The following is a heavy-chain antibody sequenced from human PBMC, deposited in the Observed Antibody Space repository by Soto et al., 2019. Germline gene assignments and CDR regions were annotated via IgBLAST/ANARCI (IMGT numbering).Heavy chain of an antibody. D-gene: IGHD2-2*01. V-gene: IGHV1-69*13. J-gene: IGHJ6*04. CDR3: ATFLVPAAPPFSSYGMEV. CDR2: IIPIFGTA. Sequence: ASVKVSCKASGGTFSSYAISWVRQAPGQGLEWMGGIIPIFGTANYAQKFQGRVTITADESTSTAYMGLSRLRTGATAGYYCATFLVPAAPPFSSYGMEVWGKGTRITVSS. CDR1: GGTFSSYA.